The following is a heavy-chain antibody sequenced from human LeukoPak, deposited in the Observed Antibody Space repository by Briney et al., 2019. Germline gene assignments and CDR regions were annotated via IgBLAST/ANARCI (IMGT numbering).Heavy chain of an antibody. V-gene: IGHV3-64*02. CDR3: ASLDRSEIP. CDR1: GFSFDKFG. CDR2: VSADESGK. Sequence: GGSLRLSCVASGFSFDKFGMHWVRQAPGKGLEYVSSVSADESGKYYTESVRGRFSISRDNSKNTMYLQLGNLRPDDMGIYYCASLDRSEIPWGPGTLVTVSS. D-gene: IGHD1-26*01. J-gene: IGHJ5*02.